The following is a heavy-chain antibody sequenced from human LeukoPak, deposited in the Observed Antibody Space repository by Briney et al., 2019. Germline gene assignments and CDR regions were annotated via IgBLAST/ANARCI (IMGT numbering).Heavy chain of an antibody. CDR3: ARDLRYYDILTGYYRWLDP. Sequence: SETLSLTCTVSGGSISSSSYYWGWIRQPPGKGLEWIGSIYYSGSTYYNPSLKSRVTISVDTSKNQFSLKLSSVTAADTAVYYCARDLRYYDILTGYYRWLDPWGQGTLVTVSS. V-gene: IGHV4-39*07. CDR2: IYYSGST. J-gene: IGHJ5*02. D-gene: IGHD3-9*01. CDR1: GGSISSSSYY.